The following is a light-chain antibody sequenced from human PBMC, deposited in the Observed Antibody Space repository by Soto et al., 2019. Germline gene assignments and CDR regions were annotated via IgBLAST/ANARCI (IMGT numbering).Light chain of an antibody. J-gene: IGKJ5*01. CDR3: QQFGSSIPHT. CDR1: QSVSNNY. Sequence: EIVLTQSPGTLSLSPGERATLSCRASQSVSNNYLAWYQQKPGQAPRLLIYGASSRATGIPDRFSGSGFGTDFTLTISRLEPEDFGVYYCQQFGSSIPHTFGQGTRREIK. V-gene: IGKV3-20*01. CDR2: GAS.